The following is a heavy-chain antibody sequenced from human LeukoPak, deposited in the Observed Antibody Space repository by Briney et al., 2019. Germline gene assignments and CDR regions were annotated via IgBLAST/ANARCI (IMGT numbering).Heavy chain of an antibody. J-gene: IGHJ4*02. CDR2: INHSGST. CDR1: GYSISSGYY. Sequence: PSETLSLTCTVSGYSISSGYYWGWIRQPPGKGLEWIGEINHSGSTNYNPSLKSRVTISVDTSKNQFSLKLSSVTAADTAVYYCARERTGSPRADFDYWGQGTLVTVSS. V-gene: IGHV4-38-2*02. D-gene: IGHD6-13*01. CDR3: ARERTGSPRADFDY.